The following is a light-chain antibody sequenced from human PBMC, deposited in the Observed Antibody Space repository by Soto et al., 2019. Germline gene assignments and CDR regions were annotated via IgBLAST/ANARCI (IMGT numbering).Light chain of an antibody. CDR3: SSYTSRRTYV. Sequence: QSVLAQPASVSGSPGQSITISCTGTSGDVGGYNFVTWHQQHPGKAPKLIIHDVTNRPSGVSDRFSGSKSGNTASLTISGLQAEDEADYYCSSYTSRRTYVFGTGTKVTVL. J-gene: IGLJ1*01. CDR2: DVT. CDR1: SGDVGGYNF. V-gene: IGLV2-14*03.